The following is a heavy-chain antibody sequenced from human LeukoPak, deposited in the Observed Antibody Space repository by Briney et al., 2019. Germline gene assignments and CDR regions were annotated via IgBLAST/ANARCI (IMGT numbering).Heavy chain of an antibody. J-gene: IGHJ6*02. V-gene: IGHV4-34*01. CDR1: GRSSTTYH. CDR3: ASQMLEWYGLDV. Sequence: SETLSLTCAVSGRSSTTYHWSWIRQAPGKGLEWIGEVKTSAITNYNPSLESRVTISVDTSKNQFSLNLRSVTAADAAIYYCASQMLEWYGLDVWGQGTPVTVSS. CDR2: VKTSAIT. D-gene: IGHD3-3*01.